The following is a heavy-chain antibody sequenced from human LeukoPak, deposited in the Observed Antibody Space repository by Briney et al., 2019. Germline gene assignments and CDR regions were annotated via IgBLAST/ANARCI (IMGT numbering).Heavy chain of an antibody. V-gene: IGHV1-18*01. D-gene: IGHD5-24*01. CDR3: ARPQEEDGYNYNWAFDY. CDR1: GYTFTSYG. Sequence: GASVKVSCKASGYTFTSYGISWVRQAPGQGLEWMGWISAYNGNTNYAQELQGGVTMTTDTSTTTAYMELRSLRSDDTAVYYCARPQEEDGYNYNWAFDYWGQGTLVTVSS. J-gene: IGHJ4*02. CDR2: ISAYNGNT.